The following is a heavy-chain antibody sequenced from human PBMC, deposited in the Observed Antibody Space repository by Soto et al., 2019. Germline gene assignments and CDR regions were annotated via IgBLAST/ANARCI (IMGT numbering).Heavy chain of an antibody. CDR1: GFTFSSYW. J-gene: IGHJ6*03. Sequence: GGSLRLSCAASGFTFSSYWMHWVRQAPGKGLVWVSRINSDGSSTSYADSVKGRFTISRDNAKNTLYLQMNSLRAEDTAVYYCARGVVPAAMGYYYYYMDVWGKGTTVTVPS. CDR2: INSDGSST. V-gene: IGHV3-74*01. CDR3: ARGVVPAAMGYYYYYMDV. D-gene: IGHD2-2*01.